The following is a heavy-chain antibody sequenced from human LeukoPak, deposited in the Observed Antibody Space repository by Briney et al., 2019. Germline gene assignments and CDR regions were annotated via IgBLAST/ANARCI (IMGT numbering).Heavy chain of an antibody. J-gene: IGHJ4*02. V-gene: IGHV3-30*04. CDR2: ISYDGSNK. D-gene: IGHD3-22*01. Sequence: GGSLRLSCAASGFTFTSYAMHWVRQTPGKGLEWVAVISYDGSNKYYADSVKGRFTISRDNSRNTLYLQTNSLRAEDTAVYYCARDRHDSSDVDYWGQGTLVTVSS. CDR3: ARDRHDSSDVDY. CDR1: GFTFTSYA.